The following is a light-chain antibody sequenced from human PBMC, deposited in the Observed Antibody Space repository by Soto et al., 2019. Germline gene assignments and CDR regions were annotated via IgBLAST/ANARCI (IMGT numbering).Light chain of an antibody. CDR1: SSDVGGYNY. CDR3: SSYTGSTSYV. J-gene: IGLJ1*01. Sequence: QSVLTQPASVSGSPGQSITISCTGTSSDVGGYNYVSWYQQHPGKAPKLMIYDVSYRPSGVSNRFSGSKSGDTASLTISGLQAEDEADYYCSSYTGSTSYVFGTGTRSPS. CDR2: DVS. V-gene: IGLV2-14*01.